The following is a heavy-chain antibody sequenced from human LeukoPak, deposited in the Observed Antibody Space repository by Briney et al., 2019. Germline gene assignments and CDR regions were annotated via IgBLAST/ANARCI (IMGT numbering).Heavy chain of an antibody. Sequence: SETLSLTCSVSGGSITSSTYYWGWVRQPPGKGLEWIGSIYYTGSTYYSPSLKSRVIMSVDTSKNQFSLKLTSVTAADTAVYYCARHLWIQLGIYYYMDVWGKGTTVTTSS. V-gene: IGHV4-39*01. CDR2: IYYTGST. CDR3: ARHLWIQLGIYYYMDV. J-gene: IGHJ6*03. D-gene: IGHD5-18*01. CDR1: GGSITSSTYY.